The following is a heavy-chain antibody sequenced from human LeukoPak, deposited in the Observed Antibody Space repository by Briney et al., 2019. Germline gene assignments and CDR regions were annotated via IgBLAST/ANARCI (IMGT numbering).Heavy chain of an antibody. J-gene: IGHJ4*02. V-gene: IGHV4-59*08. CDR1: GGSISSYF. CDR2: ISYSGTT. D-gene: IGHD6-13*01. CDR3: ARHSGGQQQVVKAYDY. Sequence: SETLSLTCTVSGGSISSYFCSWIRQSPGKGLEWIAYISYSGTTKYNPSLKSRVTISLDTSKNQFSLKLSSVTAADTAVYYCARHSGGQQQVVKAYDYWGQGTLVTVSS.